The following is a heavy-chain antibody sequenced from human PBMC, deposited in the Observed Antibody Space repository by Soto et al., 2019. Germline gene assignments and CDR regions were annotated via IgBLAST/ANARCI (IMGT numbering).Heavy chain of an antibody. CDR3: ARSLRVGAFDI. J-gene: IGHJ3*02. CDR1: GGSISSFY. D-gene: IGHD2-15*01. V-gene: IGHV4-59*01. Sequence: PSETLSLTCTVSGGSISSFYWSWIRQSPGKGLEWIGYIFYSGSTNYSPSLRSRVNISVDTSKNQLSLKLRSVTAADTAVYYCARSLRVGAFDIWGQGTMVTVSS. CDR2: IFYSGST.